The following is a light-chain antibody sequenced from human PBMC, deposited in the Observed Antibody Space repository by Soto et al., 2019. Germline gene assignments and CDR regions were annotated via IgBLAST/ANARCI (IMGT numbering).Light chain of an antibody. Sequence: DIQMTQSPSTLSASVGDRVTITCRASQSISSWLAWYQQKPGKSPKLLIYKASSLQSGVPSRLSGSGSGTEFTLTISSLQPDDFATYYCQQCNSYSTFGQGTKVEIK. CDR1: QSISSW. CDR3: QQCNSYST. CDR2: KAS. V-gene: IGKV1-5*03. J-gene: IGKJ1*01.